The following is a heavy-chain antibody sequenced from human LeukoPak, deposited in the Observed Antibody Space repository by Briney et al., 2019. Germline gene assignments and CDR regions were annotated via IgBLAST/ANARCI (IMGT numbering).Heavy chain of an antibody. J-gene: IGHJ6*02. CDR3: ARELLPQGHDYYGMDV. CDR1: GFTASSNY. CDR2: IYSGGST. V-gene: IGHV3-66*02. Sequence: PGPSLRLSRPASGFTASSNYISSVRQPPGNGLESDSVIYSGGSTYYADSVNGLFTISRDKSKYTLYRQMDSLRAEDTAVYYCARELLPQGHDYYGMDVGCQGTTVTVSS. D-gene: IGHD1-26*01.